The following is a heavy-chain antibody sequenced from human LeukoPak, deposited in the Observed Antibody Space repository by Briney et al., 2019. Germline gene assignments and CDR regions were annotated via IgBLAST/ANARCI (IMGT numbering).Heavy chain of an antibody. CDR3: ARDSDVVVPPARVKWFDP. J-gene: IGHJ5*02. CDR2: ISSSSSYI. D-gene: IGHD2-2*01. V-gene: IGHV3-21*01. CDR1: GFTFSSYS. Sequence: GGSLRLSCAASGFTFSSYSMNWVRQAPGKGLEWVSSISSSSSYIYYAADSVKGRFTISRDNAKNSLYLQMNSLRAEDTAVYYCARDSDVVVPPARVKWFDPWGQGTLATVSS.